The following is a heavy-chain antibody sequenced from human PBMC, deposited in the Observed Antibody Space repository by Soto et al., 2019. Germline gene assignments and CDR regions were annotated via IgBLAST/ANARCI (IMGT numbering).Heavy chain of an antibody. V-gene: IGHV2-70*01. Sequence: CPTLANPTQTVTLTCTFSGFPLSTGGMGVSWIRQPPGKALEWLALIDWDDDKYYSTSLKTRLTISKDTSKNQVVLTMTNMDPVDTATYYCARGGHSGSYYYCYGMDVWGQGTTVTVSS. J-gene: IGHJ6*02. CDR3: ARGGHSGSYYYCYGMDV. D-gene: IGHD1-26*01. CDR1: GFPLSTGGMG. CDR2: IDWDDDK.